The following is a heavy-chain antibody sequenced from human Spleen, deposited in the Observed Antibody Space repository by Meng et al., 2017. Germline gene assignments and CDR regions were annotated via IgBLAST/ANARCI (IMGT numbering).Heavy chain of an antibody. D-gene: IGHD3-10*01. CDR3: AKGSWGSGSYSTTPVEY. V-gene: IGHV3-9*01. CDR2: ISWNSGSI. CDR1: GFTFDDYA. Sequence: SLKISCAASGFTFDDYAMHWVRQAPGKGLEWVSGISWNSGSIGYADSVKGRFTISRDNAKNSLYLQMNRLRAEDTALYYCAKGSWGSGSYSTTPVEYWGQGTLVTVSS. J-gene: IGHJ4*02.